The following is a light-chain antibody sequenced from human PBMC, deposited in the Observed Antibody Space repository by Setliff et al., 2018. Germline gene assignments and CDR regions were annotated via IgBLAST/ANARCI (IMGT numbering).Light chain of an antibody. Sequence: QSVLTQSPSASGTPGQRVTTSCSGSSSNIGSNTVNWYQQLPGTAPKLLIYRNNQRPSGVPDRFSGSKSGTSASLAISGLQSEDEADYYCAAWDDSLNGYVFGTGTRAPS. V-gene: IGLV1-44*01. CDR2: RNN. CDR1: SSNIGSNT. J-gene: IGLJ1*01. CDR3: AAWDDSLNGYV.